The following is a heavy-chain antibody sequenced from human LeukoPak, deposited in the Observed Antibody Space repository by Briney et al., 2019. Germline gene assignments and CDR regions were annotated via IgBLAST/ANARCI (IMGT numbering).Heavy chain of an antibody. CDR3: AKDRLAVSGDFDY. CDR2: VQYDGNNK. J-gene: IGHJ4*02. V-gene: IGHV3-30*02. Sequence: GGSLGLSCATSGFTFSTYGIHWVRQGPGKGLEWVAFVQYDGNNKYYADSVKGRFTISRDSSMNTVFLQMNSLRAEDTALYYCAKDRLAVSGDFDYWGQGTLVIVSS. D-gene: IGHD6-19*01. CDR1: GFTFSTYG.